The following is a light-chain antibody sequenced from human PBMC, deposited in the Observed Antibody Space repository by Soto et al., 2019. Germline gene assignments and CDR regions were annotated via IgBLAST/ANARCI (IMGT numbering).Light chain of an antibody. CDR3: QPYNNWPLT. Sequence: EIVMTQSPATLSLSPGERATLSCRASRNISSNLVWYQQKPGQAPRLLIYDASTRATGIPARFSGSGSVTEFTLTISSLQSEDFAIYYCQPYNNWPLTFGGGTKVESK. CDR1: RNISSN. V-gene: IGKV3-15*01. CDR2: DAS. J-gene: IGKJ4*01.